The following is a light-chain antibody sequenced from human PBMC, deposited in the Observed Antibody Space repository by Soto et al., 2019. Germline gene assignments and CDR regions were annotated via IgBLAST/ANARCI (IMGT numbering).Light chain of an antibody. Sequence: QSVLTQPSSVSGTPGQGVTISCSGSISNIGNNYVYWFQQLPGTAPKVLTNRNDQRPSGVPDRFSGSNSGTSASLAISGLRSEDEADYYCAAWDDTVRSYVFGTGTQLTVL. J-gene: IGLJ1*01. V-gene: IGLV1-47*01. CDR3: AAWDDTVRSYV. CDR1: ISNIGNNY. CDR2: RND.